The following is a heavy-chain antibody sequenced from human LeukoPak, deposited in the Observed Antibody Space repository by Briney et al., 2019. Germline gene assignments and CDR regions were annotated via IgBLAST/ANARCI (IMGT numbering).Heavy chain of an antibody. Sequence: GGSLRLSCVASEFTFSRYGMHWVRQAPGKGLEWVAVTSFDGNVQYYADSVKGRFTISRDNSKNTLYLQMNSLRAEDTAVYYCAAPSPTIFGVVNYYYYYMDVWGKGTTVTVSS. J-gene: IGHJ6*03. CDR3: AAPSPTIFGVVNYYYYYMDV. V-gene: IGHV3-30*03. CDR1: EFTFSRYG. D-gene: IGHD3-3*01. CDR2: TSFDGNVQ.